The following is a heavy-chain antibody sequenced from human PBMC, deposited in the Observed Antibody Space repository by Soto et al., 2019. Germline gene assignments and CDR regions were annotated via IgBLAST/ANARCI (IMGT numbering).Heavy chain of an antibody. D-gene: IGHD2-8*01. CDR1: GFVFSEDD. CDR3: VSAQGPMYYAMEA. CDR2: IGKNGRDI. V-gene: IGHV3-48*03. J-gene: IGHJ6*02. Sequence: GSLRRSCEVSGFVFSEDDFNWVRQAPGKGRGWVGYIGKNGRDIYDADSVKGRFTISRDDDKSKLYLEMNSLRGEATDVYYCVSAQGPMYYAMEAWGHGTMVTVSS.